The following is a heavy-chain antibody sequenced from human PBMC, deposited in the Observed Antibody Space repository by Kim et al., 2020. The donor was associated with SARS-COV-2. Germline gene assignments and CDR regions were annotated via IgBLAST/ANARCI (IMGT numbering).Heavy chain of an antibody. CDR3: ARGYYDILTGSILVTTSFDY. Sequence: ASVKVSCKASGYTFTSYAMNWVRQAPGQGLEWMGWINTNTGNPTYAQGFTGRFVFSLDTSVSTAYLQISSLKAEDTAVYYCARGYYDILTGSILVTTSFDYWGQGTLVTVSS. D-gene: IGHD3-9*01. J-gene: IGHJ4*02. CDR2: INTNTGNP. CDR1: GYTFTSYA. V-gene: IGHV7-4-1*02.